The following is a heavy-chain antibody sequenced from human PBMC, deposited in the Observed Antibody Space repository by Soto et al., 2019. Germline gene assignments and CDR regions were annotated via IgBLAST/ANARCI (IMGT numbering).Heavy chain of an antibody. J-gene: IGHJ6*02. CDR1: GFTFSSYA. D-gene: IGHD2-2*01. CDR3: ARDIVLVPADMPYYYYYYGMDV. Sequence: QVQLVESGGGVVQPGRSLRLSCAASGFTFSSYAMHWVRQAPGKGLEWVAVISYDGSNKYYADSVKGRFTISRDNSKNTLYLQMNSLRAEDTAVYYCARDIVLVPADMPYYYYYYGMDVWGQGTTVTVSS. V-gene: IGHV3-30-3*01. CDR2: ISYDGSNK.